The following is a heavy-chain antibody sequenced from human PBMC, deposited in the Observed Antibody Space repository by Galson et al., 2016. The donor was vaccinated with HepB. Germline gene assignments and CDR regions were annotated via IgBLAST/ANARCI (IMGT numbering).Heavy chain of an antibody. J-gene: IGHJ4*02. V-gene: IGHV3-64D*06. CDR1: GFTFSNYV. CDR3: VNDLSGSWSFDY. Sequence: SLRLSCAASGFTFSNYVMHWIRQAPGKGLEYVSSIATDGGWTNSANSVKGRFTISRDNSKSTLYLQMNSLRPEDTALYYCVNDLSGSWSFDYWGRGALVIVSS. D-gene: IGHD3-3*01. CDR2: IATDGGWT.